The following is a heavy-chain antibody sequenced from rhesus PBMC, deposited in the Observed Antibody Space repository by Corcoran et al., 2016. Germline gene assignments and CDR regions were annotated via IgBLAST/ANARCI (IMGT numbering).Heavy chain of an antibody. D-gene: IGHD1-1*01. CDR2: IYGGSGST. J-gene: IGHJ4*01. CDR1: GGSISGYYL. Sequence: QVQLQESGPGVVKPSETLSLTCAVSGGSISGYYLWCWIRQPPRQGREWIGDIYGGSGSTSYNPSLQSRVIISIDTSKNQFSLRLSSGTAADTAVYYCARGGDSWYYFDYWGQGVLVTVSS. V-gene: IGHV4-143*01. CDR3: ARGGDSWYYFDY.